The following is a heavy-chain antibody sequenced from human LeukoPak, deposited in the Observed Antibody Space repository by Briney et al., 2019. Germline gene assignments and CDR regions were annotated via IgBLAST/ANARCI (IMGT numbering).Heavy chain of an antibody. J-gene: IGHJ6*03. Sequence: GGSLRLSCAASGFTFNDYYMSWIRQAPGKGLEWVSYISNSGDTIYYADSVKGRFTISRDNAKNSLYLQMDSLRAEDTAVYYCAREVYSNSWYGPYYMDVWGTGTTVTISS. CDR1: GFTFNDYY. CDR2: ISNSGDTI. CDR3: AREVYSNSWYGPYYMDV. V-gene: IGHV3-11*01. D-gene: IGHD6-13*01.